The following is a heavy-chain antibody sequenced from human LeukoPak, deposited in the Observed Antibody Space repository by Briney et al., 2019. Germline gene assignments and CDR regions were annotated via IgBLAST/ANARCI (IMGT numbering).Heavy chain of an antibody. J-gene: IGHJ4*02. Sequence: GGSLRLSCAASGFIFNKAWMNWVRQAPGKGPEWVGRIKSNNDGGTTDYASPVEGRFIISRDDSKNTIYLQMNRLIIDDTAIYYCTPVMVKDRGIWGQGDLGTVSS. CDR3: TPVMVKDRGI. V-gene: IGHV3-15*01. D-gene: IGHD2-21*01. CDR2: IKSNNDGGTT. CDR1: GFIFNKAW.